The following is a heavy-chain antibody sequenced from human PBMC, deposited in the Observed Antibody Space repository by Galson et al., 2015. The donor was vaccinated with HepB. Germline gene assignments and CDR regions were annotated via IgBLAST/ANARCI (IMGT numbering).Heavy chain of an antibody. CDR2: INSDGSST. CDR3: ARVAHGEFGWRLPFDY. V-gene: IGHV3-74*01. J-gene: IGHJ4*02. CDR1: GFTFSSYW. Sequence: LRLSCAASGFTFSSYWMHWVRQAPGKGLVWVSRINSDGSSTSYTDSVKGRFTISRDNAKNTLYLQMNSLRAEDTAVYYCARVAHGEFGWRLPFDYWGQGTLVTVSS. D-gene: IGHD4-17*01.